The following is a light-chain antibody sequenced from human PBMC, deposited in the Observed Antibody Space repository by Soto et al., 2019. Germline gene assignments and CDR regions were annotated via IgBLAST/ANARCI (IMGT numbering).Light chain of an antibody. V-gene: IGLV1-51*01. Sequence: QCVLTQPPSVSAAPGQKVTISCSGSSSNIGNNYVSWYQQLPGTAPKLLIYDSNKRPSGIPDRFSGSKSGTSATLGITGLQTGDEADYYCGTWDSNLSAVVFGGVTKLTVL. CDR1: SSNIGNNY. CDR3: GTWDSNLSAVV. CDR2: DSN. J-gene: IGLJ2*01.